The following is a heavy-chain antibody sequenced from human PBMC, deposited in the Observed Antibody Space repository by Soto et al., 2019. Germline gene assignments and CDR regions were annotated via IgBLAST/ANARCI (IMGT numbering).Heavy chain of an antibody. Sequence: EVQLLESGGGLVQPGGSLRLSCAASGFTFSSYAMSWVRQAPGKGLEWVSAISGSGGSTYYADSVKGRFTISRDNSKNTLYRQMSSLRAEDTAVYYCAKDKPTGATDYYGMDVWGQGTTVTVSS. CDR1: GFTFSSYA. V-gene: IGHV3-23*01. J-gene: IGHJ6*02. D-gene: IGHD1-26*01. CDR2: ISGSGGST. CDR3: AKDKPTGATDYYGMDV.